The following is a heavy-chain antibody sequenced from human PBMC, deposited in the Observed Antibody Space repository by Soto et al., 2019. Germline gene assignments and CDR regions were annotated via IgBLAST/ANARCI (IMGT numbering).Heavy chain of an antibody. V-gene: IGHV3-23*01. CDR3: AKQIYGFPIDY. CDR1: GFTFSTYT. D-gene: IGHD3-10*01. CDR2: ISGSGGST. Sequence: GGPLRLSCAASGFTFSTYTMSWVRQAPGKGLEWVSGISGSGGSTYYADSVKGRFTISRDNSKNTLYLQMNSLRAEETAVYYCAKQIYGFPIDYWGQGTLVTVSS. J-gene: IGHJ4*02.